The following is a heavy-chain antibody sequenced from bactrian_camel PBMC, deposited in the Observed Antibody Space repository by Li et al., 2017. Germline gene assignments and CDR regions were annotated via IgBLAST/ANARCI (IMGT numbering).Heavy chain of an antibody. D-gene: IGHD2*01. CDR3: AADQRNSMFCGGRWLISKFAY. CDR1: GFTFSSYW. Sequence: QLVESGGGLVQPGGSLRLSCAASGFTFSSYWMYWVRQAPGLGLDWVSTINRAGDNTYSVDSVKGRSTISRDNAKNTVYLQMDSLKPEDTAMYYCAADQRNSMFCGGRWLISKFAYWGQGTQVTVS. J-gene: IGHJ6*01. CDR2: INRAGDNT. V-gene: IGHV3S25*01.